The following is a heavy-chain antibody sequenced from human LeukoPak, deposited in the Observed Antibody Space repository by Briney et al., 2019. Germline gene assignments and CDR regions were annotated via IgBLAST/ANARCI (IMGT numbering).Heavy chain of an antibody. D-gene: IGHD5-18*01. Sequence: GGSLRLSCAASGFTFSSYGMHWVRQAPGKGLEWVAVIWYDGSNKYYADSVKGRFTISRDSSKNTLYLQMNSLRVEDTAVYNCARDPNRGYSYGYVDYWGQGTLVTVSS. CDR3: ARDPNRGYSYGYVDY. V-gene: IGHV3-33*01. J-gene: IGHJ4*02. CDR1: GFTFSSYG. CDR2: IWYDGSNK.